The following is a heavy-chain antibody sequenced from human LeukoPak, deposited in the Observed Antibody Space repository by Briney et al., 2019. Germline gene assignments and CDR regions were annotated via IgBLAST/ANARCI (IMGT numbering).Heavy chain of an antibody. CDR3: ARAQADGDPIDC. CDR1: GYSISSGYY. V-gene: IGHV4-38-2*02. CDR2: IYHSGST. Sequence: SETLSLTCTVSGYSISSGYYWGWIRQPPGKGLEWIGSIYHSGSTYYNPSLKSRVTISVDRSKNQFSLKLSSVTAADTAVYYCARAQADGDPIDCWGQGTLVTVSS. J-gene: IGHJ4*02. D-gene: IGHD4-17*01.